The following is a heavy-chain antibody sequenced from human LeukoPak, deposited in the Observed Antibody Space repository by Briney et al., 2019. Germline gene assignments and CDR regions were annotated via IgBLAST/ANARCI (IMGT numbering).Heavy chain of an antibody. Sequence: SQTLSLTCAISGDSVSNNNVAWNWIRQSPSRGLEWLGRTNYKSKWYNDYAVSVKSRIAINPDTSKNQFSLQLNSVTPEDTAVYYCATLGARIDASVVLDYWGQGTLVTVSS. J-gene: IGHJ4*02. CDR2: TNYKSKWYN. V-gene: IGHV6-1*01. D-gene: IGHD3-10*01. CDR3: ATLGARIDASVVLDY. CDR1: GDSVSNNNVA.